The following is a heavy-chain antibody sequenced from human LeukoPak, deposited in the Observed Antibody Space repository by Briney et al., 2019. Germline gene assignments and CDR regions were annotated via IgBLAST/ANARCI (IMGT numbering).Heavy chain of an antibody. V-gene: IGHV4-39*01. CDR3: ARDIVVVPADLYYYYMDV. CDR2: IYYSGST. D-gene: IGHD2-2*01. CDR1: GGSISSSSYY. Sequence: SETLSLTCTVSGGSISSSSYYWGWIRQPPGKGLEWIGSIYYSGSTYYNPSLKSRVTISVDTSKNQFSLKLSSVTAADTAVYHCARDIVVVPADLYYYYMDVWGKGTTVTVSS. J-gene: IGHJ6*03.